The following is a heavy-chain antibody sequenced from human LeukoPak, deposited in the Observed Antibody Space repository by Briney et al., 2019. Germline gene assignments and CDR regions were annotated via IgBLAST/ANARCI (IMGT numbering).Heavy chain of an antibody. V-gene: IGHV1-69*06. CDR1: GGTFSSYA. J-gene: IGHJ4*02. CDR3: ARADCGGDCYSTSDLDY. D-gene: IGHD2-21*02. Sequence: ASVKVSCKASGGTFSSYAISWVRQAPGQGLEWMGGIIPIFGTANYAQKFQGRVTITADKSTSTAYMELSSLRSEDTAVFYCARADCGGDCYSTSDLDYWGQGALVTVSS. CDR2: IIPIFGTA.